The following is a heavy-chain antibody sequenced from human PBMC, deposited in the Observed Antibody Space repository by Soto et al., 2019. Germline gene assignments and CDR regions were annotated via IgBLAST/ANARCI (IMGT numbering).Heavy chain of an antibody. Sequence: VASVKVSCKASGGTWSSYAISWVRQAPGQGLEWMGGIIPIFGTANYAQKFQGRVTITADESTSTAYTELSSLRSEDTAVYYCARDGYCSSTSCYMGGEYYDGSEVLGERTTVIASS. D-gene: IGHD2-2*02. CDR3: ARDGYCSSTSCYMGGEYYDGSEV. CDR1: GGTWSSYA. J-gene: IGHJ6*04. CDR2: IIPIFGTA. V-gene: IGHV1-69*13.